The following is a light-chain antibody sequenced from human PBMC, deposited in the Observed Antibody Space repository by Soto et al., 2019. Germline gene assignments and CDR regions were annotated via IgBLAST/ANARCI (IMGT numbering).Light chain of an antibody. CDR1: QSVRSNY. CDR3: QQYGSSPT. Sequence: EIVLTQSPGTLSLSPGERATLSCRASQSVRSNYLAWYQQKPGQAPRLLIYGASTGATGIPDTFSGSGSGTDFTLTISRLEPEDSAVYYCQQYGSSPTFGQGTKVEIK. CDR2: GAS. V-gene: IGKV3-20*01. J-gene: IGKJ1*01.